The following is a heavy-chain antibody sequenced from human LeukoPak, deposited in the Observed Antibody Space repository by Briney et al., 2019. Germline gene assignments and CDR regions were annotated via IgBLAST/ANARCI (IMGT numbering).Heavy chain of an antibody. V-gene: IGHV4-59*01. CDR3: AREVVTVRYFDL. CDR1: GGSISSYY. J-gene: IGHJ2*01. CDR2: IYYSGST. Sequence: PSETLPLTCTVSGGSISSYYWSWIRQPPGKGLEWIGYIYYSGSTNYNPSLKSRVTISVDTSKNQFSLKLSSVTAADTAVYYCAREVVTVRYFDLWGRGTLVTVSS. D-gene: IGHD4-23*01.